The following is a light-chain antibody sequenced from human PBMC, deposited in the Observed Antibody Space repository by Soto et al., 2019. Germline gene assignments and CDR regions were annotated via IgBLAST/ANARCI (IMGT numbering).Light chain of an antibody. Sequence: QSALTQPASVSGSPGQSIAISCTGTFSDVGGYDYVSWYQQHPDKAPKLMIYEVPKRPSGVSNRFSGSKSGNTASLTISGLQPEDEADYYCSSHTSGSTRVFGSGTKVTVL. CDR2: EVP. CDR3: SSHTSGSTRV. CDR1: FSDVGGYDY. J-gene: IGLJ1*01. V-gene: IGLV2-14*01.